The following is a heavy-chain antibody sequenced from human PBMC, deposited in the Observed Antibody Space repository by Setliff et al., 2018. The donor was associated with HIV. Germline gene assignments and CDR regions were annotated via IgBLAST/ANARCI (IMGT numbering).Heavy chain of an antibody. Sequence: GASVKVSCKASGYSFLSYDISWVRQATGQGLEWMGWMNPDTGYTGFAQKFQGRVTMTRNTSTRTAYMELSSLTSEDTAVYYCARMKTETAAYFYSYMDVWGKGTTVTVSS. J-gene: IGHJ6*03. CDR2: MNPDTGYT. CDR3: ARMKTETAAYFYSYMDV. V-gene: IGHV1-8*01. CDR1: GYSFLSYD. D-gene: IGHD2-21*02.